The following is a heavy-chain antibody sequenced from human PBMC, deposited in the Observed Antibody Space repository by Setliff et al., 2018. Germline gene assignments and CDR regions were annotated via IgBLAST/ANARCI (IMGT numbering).Heavy chain of an antibody. CDR1: GNTFSNYY. Sequence: ASVKVSCKASGNTFSNYYMHWLRQAPGQGLEWMGIINPSGDSSDYRQRFQGRVAQKFQDRINRSADTSIETVDLEIDSLRPADTAVYYCACRRGYIYGFDNWGQGTLVTVSS. D-gene: IGHD5-18*01. V-gene: IGHV1-46*03. J-gene: IGHJ4*02. CDR3: ACRRGYIYGFDN. CDR2: INPSGDSS.